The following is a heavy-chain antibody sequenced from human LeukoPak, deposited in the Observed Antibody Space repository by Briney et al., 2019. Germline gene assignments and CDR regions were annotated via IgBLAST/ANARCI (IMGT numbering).Heavy chain of an antibody. V-gene: IGHV1-24*01. CDR1: GYTLTELS. D-gene: IGHD7-27*01. J-gene: IGHJ6*02. CDR3: ATATGGAWVHNGMDV. CDR2: FDPDDGET. Sequence: ASVKVSCKVSGYTLTELSMHWVRQAPGKGFEWMGGFDPDDGETVYAQKFQGGVAMTEDTSTDTAYMELSSLRSEDTAVYYCATATGGAWVHNGMDVWGQGTTVTVSS.